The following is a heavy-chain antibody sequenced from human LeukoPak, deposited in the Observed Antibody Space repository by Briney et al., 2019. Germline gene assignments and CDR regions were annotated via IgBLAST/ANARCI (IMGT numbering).Heavy chain of an antibody. CDR3: ARGSEAYYDILTGYYE. V-gene: IGHV1-8*01. CDR1: GYTFTSYD. Sequence: ASVKVSCKASGYTFTSYDINWVRQATGLGLEWMGWMNPNSGNTGYAQKFQGRVTMTRNTSISTAYMELSSLRSEDTAVYYCARGSEAYYDILTGYYEWGQGTLVTVSS. D-gene: IGHD3-9*01. CDR2: MNPNSGNT. J-gene: IGHJ4*02.